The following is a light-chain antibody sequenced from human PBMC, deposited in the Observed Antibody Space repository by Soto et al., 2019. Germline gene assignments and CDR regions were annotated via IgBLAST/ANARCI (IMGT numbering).Light chain of an antibody. Sequence: DIQMTQSPSTLSASVGDRVTITCRASQSISDWLAWYQQKPGKAPKLLIFDASGLESGVPSRFSGSGSGTEFTLTISSLKPDDFATYYCQKYNSYSRTFGGGAKVEIK. J-gene: IGKJ4*01. CDR3: QKYNSYSRT. CDR1: QSISDW. CDR2: DAS. V-gene: IGKV1-5*01.